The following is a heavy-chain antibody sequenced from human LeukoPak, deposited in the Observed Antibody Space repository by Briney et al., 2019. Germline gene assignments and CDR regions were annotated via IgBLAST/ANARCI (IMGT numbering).Heavy chain of an antibody. Sequence: ASVTVSCKASGYTFNYYGINWVRQAPGQGLEWMGWISAYNGNTNYAQNLQGRVTMTTDTSTSTAYMELRSLRSDDTALYYCARGGYSYGYMGYSDYWGQGTLVTVSS. V-gene: IGHV1-18*01. J-gene: IGHJ4*02. D-gene: IGHD5-18*01. CDR3: ARGGYSYGYMGYSDY. CDR2: ISAYNGNT. CDR1: GYTFNYYG.